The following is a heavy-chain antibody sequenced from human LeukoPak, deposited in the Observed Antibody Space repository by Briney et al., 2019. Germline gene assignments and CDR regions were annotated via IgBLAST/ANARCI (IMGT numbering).Heavy chain of an antibody. D-gene: IGHD6-6*01. CDR3: ARIGYSSSSLDY. J-gene: IGHJ4*02. V-gene: IGHV3-7*01. CDR1: GFTFTKFW. Sequence: GGSLRLSCAASGFTFTKFWMTWVRPAPGKGLGWVANLNPDGSVKYFVGSAKGRFTVSRDNAKNSQYLQMNSLRAEDTAVYYCARIGYSSSSLDYWGQGTLVTVSS. CDR2: LNPDGSVK.